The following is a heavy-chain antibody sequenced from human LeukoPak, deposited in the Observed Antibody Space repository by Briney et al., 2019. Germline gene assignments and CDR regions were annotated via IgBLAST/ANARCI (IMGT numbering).Heavy chain of an antibody. V-gene: IGHV1-3*01. CDR3: ARRPLLWFGESPRYFDY. CDR2: ISAGNGNT. D-gene: IGHD3-10*01. CDR1: GYTFTSYA. Sequence: ASVKVSCKASGYTFTSYAIHWVRQAPGQRLEWMGWISAGNGNTKYSQNFQGRVTFISNTSATTAFMELSSLRSEDTAVYYCARRPLLWFGESPRYFDYWGQGTLVTVSS. J-gene: IGHJ4*02.